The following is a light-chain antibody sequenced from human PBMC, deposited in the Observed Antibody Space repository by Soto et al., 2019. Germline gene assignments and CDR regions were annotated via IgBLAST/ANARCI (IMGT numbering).Light chain of an antibody. CDR3: QQAYGAPPT. V-gene: IGKV1-39*01. J-gene: IGKJ1*01. CDR1: QSITTF. CDR2: AAS. Sequence: DIQVTQSPSSLSASVGDRVTITCRASQSITTFLNWYQQKPGNAPKLLIHAASSLQTGVPSRFSGSGSGTDFTLTISSLQREDFATYYCQQAYGAPPTFGQGTKVDIK.